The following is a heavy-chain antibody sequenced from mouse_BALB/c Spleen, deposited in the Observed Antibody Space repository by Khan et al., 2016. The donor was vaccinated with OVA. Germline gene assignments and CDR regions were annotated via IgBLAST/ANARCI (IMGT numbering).Heavy chain of an antibody. V-gene: IGHV14-3*02. J-gene: IGHJ4*01. D-gene: IGHD3-3*01. CDR3: SCAVPRYAMDY. CDR1: GFNIKDTY. Sequence: VQLQQSGTELMKPGASVKLSCSASGFNIKDTYMHWVKQRPEQGLEWIGRIDPANGNTKYDPKFQGKSIMTADTSSNTAYLQLRRQTSEEIYVHYCSCAVPRYAMDYWCQGSSVTVSS. CDR2: IDPANGNT.